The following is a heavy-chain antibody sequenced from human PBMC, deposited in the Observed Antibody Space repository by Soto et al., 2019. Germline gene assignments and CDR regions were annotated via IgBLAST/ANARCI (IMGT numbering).Heavy chain of an antibody. CDR3: VRGGNVAGAFDI. CDR2: IWDDGIKK. Sequence: QVQLVESGGGVVQPGRSLRLSCAASGFTISHYGMHWVRQAPGKGLEWVAVIWDDGIKKFYPDSVRGRFTISRDNSENTLFLQMNSLTAEDTAIYYCVRGGNVAGAFDIWGQGTMVTVSS. V-gene: IGHV3-33*01. J-gene: IGHJ3*02. D-gene: IGHD3-16*01. CDR1: GFTISHYG.